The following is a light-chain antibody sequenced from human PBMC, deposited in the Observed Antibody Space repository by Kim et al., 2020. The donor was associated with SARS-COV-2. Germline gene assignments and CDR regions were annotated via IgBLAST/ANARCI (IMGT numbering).Light chain of an antibody. J-gene: IGKJ2*01. CDR1: QRISGN. V-gene: IGKV3-15*01. CDR3: QQYNNWPPVV. CDR2: GAT. Sequence: PGGTATLSRKASQRISGNLAWCQQRPGQAPRLLIYGATSRATGVPVRVSGSQSGTEFNLTNSSLQSEDFAVYYWQQYNNWPPVVFGQGTKLE.